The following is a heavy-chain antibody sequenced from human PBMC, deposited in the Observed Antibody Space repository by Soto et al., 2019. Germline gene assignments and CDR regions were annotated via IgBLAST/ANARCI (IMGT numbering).Heavy chain of an antibody. CDR3: ARESSYYGSWRGVLDY. CDR2: IYNDGNT. D-gene: IGHD3-10*01. Sequence: EVQLVESGGGLVQPGGSLRLSCAVSGFTVSTNYMSWVRQAPGKGLECVSIIYNDGNTYYADSVKGRFTTSRDSAQNTLYRQMDNLRVADTAVYHCARESSYYGSWRGVLDYWGPGTLVTFSS. J-gene: IGHJ4*02. V-gene: IGHV3-66*01. CDR1: GFTVSTNY.